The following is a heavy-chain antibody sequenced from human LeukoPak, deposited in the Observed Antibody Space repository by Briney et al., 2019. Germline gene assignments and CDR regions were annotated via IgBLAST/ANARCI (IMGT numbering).Heavy chain of an antibody. CDR2: ISAYNGNT. CDR1: GYTFTSYG. CDR3: ARGTPVRYQNWFDP. D-gene: IGHD3-9*01. Sequence: ASVKVSCKASGYTFTSYGISWVRQAPGQGLEWMGWISAYNGNTNYAQKLQGRVTMTPDTSTSTAYMELRSLRSDDTAVYYCARGTPVRYQNWFDPWGQGTLVTVSS. J-gene: IGHJ5*02. V-gene: IGHV1-18*01.